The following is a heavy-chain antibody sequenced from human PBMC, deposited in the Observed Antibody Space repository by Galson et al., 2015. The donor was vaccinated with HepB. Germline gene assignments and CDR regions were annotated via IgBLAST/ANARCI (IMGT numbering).Heavy chain of an antibody. D-gene: IGHD5-12*01. V-gene: IGHV3-7*01. Sequence: SLRLSCAASGFTFSSYWMSWVRQAPGKGLEWVANIKQDGSEKYYVDSVKGRFTISRDNAKNSLYLQMNSLRAEDTAVYYCARGGSYSGYDLYNWFDPWGQGTLVTVSS. CDR1: GFTFSSYW. J-gene: IGHJ5*02. CDR3: ARGGSYSGYDLYNWFDP. CDR2: IKQDGSEK.